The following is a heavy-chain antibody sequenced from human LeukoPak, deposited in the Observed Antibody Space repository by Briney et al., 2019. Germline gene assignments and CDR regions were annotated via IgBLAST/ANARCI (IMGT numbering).Heavy chain of an antibody. J-gene: IGHJ5*02. CDR3: ARGIVAGWFDP. CDR1: GYTFTSYD. CDR2: MSPNSGNT. Sequence: ASVKVSCKASGYTFTSYDINWVRQATGQGLEWMGWMSPNSGNTGHAQKFQGRLTMTRDTSISTAYMELSSLRSEDTAVYYCARGIVAGWFDPWGQGTLVTVSS. V-gene: IGHV1-8*01. D-gene: IGHD2-21*01.